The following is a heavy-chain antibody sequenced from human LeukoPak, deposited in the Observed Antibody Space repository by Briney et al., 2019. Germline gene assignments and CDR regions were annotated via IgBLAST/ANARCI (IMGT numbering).Heavy chain of an antibody. J-gene: IGHJ4*02. Sequence: GGSLRLSCAASGFTFSRYSMNWVRQAPGKGLEWVSIITSSGSHPYYGDSVKGRFTISRDNAKNSLYLQMTSLRAEDTAVYYCASVPWELDFWGQGTLVIVSS. CDR3: ASVPWELDF. V-gene: IGHV3-21*01. CDR2: ITSSGSHP. CDR1: GFTFSRYS. D-gene: IGHD1-26*01.